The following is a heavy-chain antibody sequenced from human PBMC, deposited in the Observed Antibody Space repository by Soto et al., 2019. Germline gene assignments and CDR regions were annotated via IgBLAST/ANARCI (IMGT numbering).Heavy chain of an antibody. CDR2: FESGGSI. CDR1: GFSVRTNY. D-gene: IGHD3-3*01. V-gene: IGHV3-53*02. J-gene: IGHJ4*02. CDR3: ARAGATPDFFDY. Sequence: EVQLVETGGGLIQPGGSLRLSCAASGFSVRTNYMSWVRQSPGKGLEWVSVFESGGSIYYADSVKGRFIISRDDAKNTVYLQMNYLRAEDTAVYYCARAGATPDFFDYWGQGTLVTVSS.